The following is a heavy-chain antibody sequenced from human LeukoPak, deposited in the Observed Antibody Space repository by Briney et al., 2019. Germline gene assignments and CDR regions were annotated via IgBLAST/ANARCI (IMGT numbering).Heavy chain of an antibody. V-gene: IGHV4-59*11. D-gene: IGHD3-10*01. J-gene: IGHJ4*02. CDR2: IYYSGST. CDR3: ARFLYGSGLYYFDY. CDR1: GGSISSHY. Sequence: SETLSLTCTVSGGSISSHYWSWIRQPPGKGLEWIGYIYYSGSTNYNPSLKSRVTISVDTSKNQFSLKLSSVTAADTAVYYCARFLYGSGLYYFDYWGQGTLVTVSS.